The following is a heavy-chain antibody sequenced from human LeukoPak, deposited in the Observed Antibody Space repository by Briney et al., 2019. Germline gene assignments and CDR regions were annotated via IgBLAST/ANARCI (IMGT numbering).Heavy chain of an antibody. V-gene: IGHV3-23*01. CDR3: AKDNAQWPRVFDY. D-gene: IGHD6-19*01. CDR1: GFSFSYYA. Sequence: AGGSLRLSCAASGFSFSYYAMSWVRQAPGKGLEWVSGMSGSGATAYYADSVKGRFTISRDNSDNTVYLQMNSLSAEDTAVYYCAKDNAQWPRVFDYWGQGTLVTVS. J-gene: IGHJ4*02. CDR2: MSGSGATA.